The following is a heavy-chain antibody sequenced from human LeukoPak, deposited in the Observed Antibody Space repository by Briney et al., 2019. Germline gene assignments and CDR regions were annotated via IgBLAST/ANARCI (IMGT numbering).Heavy chain of an antibody. CDR3: ARHPVNYDILTGSYDAFDI. V-gene: IGHV4-61*02. D-gene: IGHD3-9*01. Sequence: SETLSLTCTVSGGSISSGRYYWSWIRQPAGKGLEWIGRIYTSGSTNYNPSLKSRVTISVDTSKNQFSLKLSSVTAADTAVYYCARHPVNYDILTGSYDAFDIWGQGTMVTVSS. CDR2: IYTSGST. CDR1: GGSISSGRYY. J-gene: IGHJ3*02.